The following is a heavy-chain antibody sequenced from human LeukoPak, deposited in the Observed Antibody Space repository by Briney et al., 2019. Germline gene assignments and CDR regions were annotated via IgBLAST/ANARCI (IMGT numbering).Heavy chain of an antibody. D-gene: IGHD3-10*01. V-gene: IGHV4-4*07. J-gene: IGHJ4*02. CDR1: GDPISSYY. Sequence: SGTLSLTCIVSGDPISSYYWSWIRQPAGKGLEWIGQIHTSGSTNYNPSLKSRVAMSVDTSENKISLKQTSVPAAHTAVYYCGGYGSGIYYPFTWGQGTLVTISS. CDR2: IHTSGST. CDR3: GGYGSGIYYPFT.